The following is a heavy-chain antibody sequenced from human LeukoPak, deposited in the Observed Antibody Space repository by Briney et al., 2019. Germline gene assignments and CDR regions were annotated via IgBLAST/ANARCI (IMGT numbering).Heavy chain of an antibody. CDR3: AKQGSSYWSASDI. CDR1: GFTVSSSY. D-gene: IGHD1-26*01. Sequence: PGGSLRLSCAGSGFTVSSSYMSWVRQAPGKGLEWVSVLYSGGSIFYADSVKGRFTISRDISKNTVYLQMNSLRAEDTAVYYCAKQGSSYWSASDIWGQGTMVTVSS. CDR2: LYSGGSI. V-gene: IGHV3-66*04. J-gene: IGHJ3*02.